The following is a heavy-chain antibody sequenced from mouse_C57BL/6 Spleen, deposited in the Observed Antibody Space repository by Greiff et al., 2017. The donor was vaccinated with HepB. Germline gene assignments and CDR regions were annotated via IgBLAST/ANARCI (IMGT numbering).Heavy chain of an antibody. J-gene: IGHJ3*01. D-gene: IGHD2-4*01. V-gene: IGHV5-17*01. CDR2: ISSGSSTI. Sequence: EVKLVESGGGLVKPGGSLKLSCAASGFTSSDYGMHWVRQAPEKGLEWVAYISSGSSTIYYADTVKGRFTISRDNAKNTLFLQMTSLRSEDTAMYYCAREGDYDLAYWGQGTLVTVSA. CDR3: AREGDYDLAY. CDR1: GFTSSDYG.